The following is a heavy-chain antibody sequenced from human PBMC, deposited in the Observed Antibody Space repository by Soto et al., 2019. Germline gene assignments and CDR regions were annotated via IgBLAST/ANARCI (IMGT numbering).Heavy chain of an antibody. CDR2: ISPKNGDT. D-gene: IGHD6-6*01. V-gene: IGHV1-2*06. Sequence: QVQLVQSGPEVKIPGASVKVSCKASGYPFATYYIHWVRQAPGKGLEWLGRISPKNGDTIYAQKFRGRATLTRDTSITTVYMELNRLTSDDTAVYYCAKIERSASSTGDWGPGTLVTISS. J-gene: IGHJ4*02. CDR1: GYPFATYY. CDR3: AKIERSASSTGD.